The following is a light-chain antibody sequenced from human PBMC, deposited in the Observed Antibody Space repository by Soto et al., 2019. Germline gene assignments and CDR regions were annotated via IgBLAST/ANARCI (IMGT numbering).Light chain of an antibody. V-gene: IGKV2-30*02. CDR3: MQGTHGPHT. CDR1: QSLVHNNGNTY. J-gene: IGKJ2*01. Sequence: DVVMTQSPLSLPVTLGQPASISCRSSQSLVHNNGNTYLAWFQQRPGQSPRRLIYQVSNRDSGVPDRFSGSGSGTDFTLKINRVEAEDFGVYHCMQGTHGPHTFGQGTKLEIK. CDR2: QVS.